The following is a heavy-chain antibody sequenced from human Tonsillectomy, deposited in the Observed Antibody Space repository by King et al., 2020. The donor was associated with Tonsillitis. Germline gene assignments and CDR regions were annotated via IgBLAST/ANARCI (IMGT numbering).Heavy chain of an antibody. V-gene: IGHV1-2*02. CDR3: ARDYYGSGNYPDAFDI. J-gene: IGHJ3*02. D-gene: IGHD3-10*01. CDR1: GYTFTGHC. Sequence: QLVQFVAEVKRPGASVKVSCKASGYTFTGHCLHWVRQAPGQGLEWMGWINPNSGDTDYAQNFQGRVTMTRDTSISTAYMELSRLRSVDTAVYYCARDYYGSGNYPDAFDIWGQGTMVTVSS. CDR2: INPNSGDT.